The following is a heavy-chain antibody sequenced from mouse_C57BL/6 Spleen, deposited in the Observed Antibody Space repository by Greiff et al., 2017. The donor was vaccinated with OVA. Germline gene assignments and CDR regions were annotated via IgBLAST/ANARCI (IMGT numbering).Heavy chain of an antibody. CDR1: GYSFTDYN. CDR3: AGSHSTVGEDWYFDV. Sequence: EVQLQQSGPELVKPGASVKISCKASGYSFTDYNMNWVKQSNGKSLEWIGVINPNYGTTSYIQKFKGKATLTVDQSSSTAYMQLNSLTSEDSAVYYDAGSHSTVGEDWYFDVWGTGTTVTVSS. V-gene: IGHV1-39*01. D-gene: IGHD2-14*01. CDR2: INPNYGTT. J-gene: IGHJ1*03.